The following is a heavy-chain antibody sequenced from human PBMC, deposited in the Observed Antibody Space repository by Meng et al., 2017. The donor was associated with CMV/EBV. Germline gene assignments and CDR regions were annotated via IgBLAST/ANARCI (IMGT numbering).Heavy chain of an antibody. V-gene: IGHV3-30*04. J-gene: IGHJ6*02. D-gene: IGHD2-2*01. CDR2: ISYDGSSK. Sequence: GESLKISCAASGFTFSYYAMHWVRQAPGKGLEWVAIISYDGSSKYYADSVKGRFTTSRDNSENTLYLQMNSLRAEDTAVYYCARRGAFTRNYYYGMDVWGQGTTVTVSS. CDR3: ARRGAFTRNYYYGMDV. CDR1: GFTFSYYA.